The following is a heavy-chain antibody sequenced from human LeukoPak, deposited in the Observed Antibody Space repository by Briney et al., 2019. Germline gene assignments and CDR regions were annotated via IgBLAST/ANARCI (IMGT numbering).Heavy chain of an antibody. CDR3: AREAGGFMSGMDV. Sequence: RASVKVSCKTSGYTFTGFYMHWVRQAPGQGLEWKGWITPDRGGTNYAQKFQGRVTLTRDTSISTAYMELSSLRSDDTAVYYCAREAGGFMSGMDVWGKGTTVTVSS. CDR2: ITPDRGGT. V-gene: IGHV1-2*02. CDR1: GYTFTGFY. J-gene: IGHJ6*03. D-gene: IGHD3-16*01.